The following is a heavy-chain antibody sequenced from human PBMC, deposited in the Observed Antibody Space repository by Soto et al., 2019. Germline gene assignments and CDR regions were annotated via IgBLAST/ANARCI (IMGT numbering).Heavy chain of an antibody. J-gene: IGHJ5*02. CDR3: ARAYGGNPALFDP. D-gene: IGHD4-17*01. Sequence: PGGSLRLSCAASGFTVSSDYMSWVRQAPGKGLEWVSVIYTGGSTYYADSVKGRFTFSRDNSKNTLYLQINSLRAEDTAVYYCARAYGGNPALFDPWGQGT. CDR1: GFTVSSDY. CDR2: IYTGGST. V-gene: IGHV3-53*01.